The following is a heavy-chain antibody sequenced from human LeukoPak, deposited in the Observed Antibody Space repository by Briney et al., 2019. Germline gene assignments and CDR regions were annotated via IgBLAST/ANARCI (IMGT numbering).Heavy chain of an antibody. CDR2: ISSSSSPI. CDR3: ARVRYSSGYIFDY. Sequence: PGGSLRLSCAASGFTFSNYPMNWVRQAPGKGLQWISYISSSSSPIYYADSVRGRFTISRDNAKNSLYLQMNSLRAEDTAVYYCARVRYSSGYIFDYWGQGTLVTVSS. D-gene: IGHD5-18*01. V-gene: IGHV3-48*04. CDR1: GFTFSNYP. J-gene: IGHJ4*02.